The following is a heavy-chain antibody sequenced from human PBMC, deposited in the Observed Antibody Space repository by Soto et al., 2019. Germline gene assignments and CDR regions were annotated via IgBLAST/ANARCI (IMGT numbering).Heavy chain of an antibody. V-gene: IGHV3-30*18. CDR2: ISYDGNNK. Sequence: QVHLVESGGGVVQPGRSLRLSCAASGFTFSTYAMHWVRQAPGKWLEWVAVISYDGNNKYYVDSVKGRFTIYRDNSKNTVDLQMNSLRVEDTAIYYCAKDKESSGWDPVFDSWGQGTLLTVSS. J-gene: IGHJ4*02. CDR3: AKDKESSGWDPVFDS. CDR1: GFTFSTYA. D-gene: IGHD6-19*01.